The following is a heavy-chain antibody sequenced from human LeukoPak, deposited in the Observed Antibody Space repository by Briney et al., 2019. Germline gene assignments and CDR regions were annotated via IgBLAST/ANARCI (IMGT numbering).Heavy chain of an antibody. J-gene: IGHJ3*02. CDR2: FDPEDGET. D-gene: IGHD3-10*01. V-gene: IGHV1-24*01. Sequence: ASVKVSCKVSGYTLTELSMHWVRQAPGKGLEWMGGFDPEDGETIYAQKFQGRVTMTEDTSTDTAYMELSSLRSDDTAVYYCAREVRGVITRRPFDAFDIWGQGTMVTVSS. CDR1: GYTLTELS. CDR3: AREVRGVITRRPFDAFDI.